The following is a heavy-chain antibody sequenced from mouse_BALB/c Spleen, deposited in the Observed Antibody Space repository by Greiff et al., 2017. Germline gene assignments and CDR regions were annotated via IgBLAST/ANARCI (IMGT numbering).Heavy chain of an antibody. CDR1: GYTFTSYW. CDR3: ARRITYYYAMDY. D-gene: IGHD1-1*01. V-gene: IGHV1-69*02. CDR2: IYPSDSYT. Sequence: QVQLQQPGAELVRPGASVKLSCKASGYTFTSYWINWVKQRPGQGLEWIGNIYPSDSYTNYNQKFKDKATLTVDKSSSTAYMQLSSPTSEDSAVYYCARRITYYYAMDYWGQGTSVTVSS. J-gene: IGHJ4*01.